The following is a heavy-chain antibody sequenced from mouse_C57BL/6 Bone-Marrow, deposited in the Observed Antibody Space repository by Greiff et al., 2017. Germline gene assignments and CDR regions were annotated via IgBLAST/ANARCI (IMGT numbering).Heavy chain of an antibody. J-gene: IGHJ3*01. CDR3: TGGSPVLY. CDR2: TRLKSDNYAT. V-gene: IGHV6-3*01. CDR1: GFTFSNYW. Sequence: EVKLLESGGGLVQPGGSMKLSCVASGFTFSNYWMNWVRQSPEKGLEWVAQTRLKSDNYATHYAESVKGRFTISRDDSKSSVYLQMNNLRAEDTGIYYCTGGSPVLYWGQGTLVTVSA.